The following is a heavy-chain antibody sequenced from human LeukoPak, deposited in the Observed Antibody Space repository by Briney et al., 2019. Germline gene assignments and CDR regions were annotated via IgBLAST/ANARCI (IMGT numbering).Heavy chain of an antibody. Sequence: SETLSLTCAVYGGSFSGHYWSWIRQSPGKGLEWIGEINHSGISNCNPSLKSRVTLLVDTSKNQFSLKVTSVTAADTAVYYCAIGHQQVALYAFDVWSQGTMVTVSS. CDR2: INHSGIS. J-gene: IGHJ3*01. V-gene: IGHV4-34*01. D-gene: IGHD2-2*01. CDR1: GGSFSGHY. CDR3: AIGHQQVALYAFDV.